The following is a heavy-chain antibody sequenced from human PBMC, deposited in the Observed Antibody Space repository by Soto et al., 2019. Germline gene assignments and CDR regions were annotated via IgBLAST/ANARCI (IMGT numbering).Heavy chain of an antibody. CDR3: ASSGVSYSSSIGWFDP. CDR1: GDSVSSNSAA. Sequence: SQTLSLTCAISGDSVSSNSAAWNWIRQSPSRGLEWLGRTYYRSKWYNDYAVSVKSRITINPDTSKNQFSLQLNSVTPEDTAVYYCASSGVSYSSSIGWFDPWGQGTLVTGSS. D-gene: IGHD6-6*01. J-gene: IGHJ5*02. CDR2: TYYRSKWYN. V-gene: IGHV6-1*01.